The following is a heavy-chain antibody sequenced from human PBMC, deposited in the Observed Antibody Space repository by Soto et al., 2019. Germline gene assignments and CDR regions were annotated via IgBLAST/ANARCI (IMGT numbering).Heavy chain of an antibody. Sequence: SETLSLTCTVSGGSISSGGYYWSWIRQPPGKGLEWIGEINHSGSTNYNPSLKSRVTISVDTSKNQFSLKLSSVTAADTAVYYCARGRIAAAGTPNWFDPWGQGTLVTVSS. CDR1: GGSISSGGYY. V-gene: IGHV4-39*07. D-gene: IGHD6-13*01. J-gene: IGHJ5*02. CDR2: INHSGST. CDR3: ARGRIAAAGTPNWFDP.